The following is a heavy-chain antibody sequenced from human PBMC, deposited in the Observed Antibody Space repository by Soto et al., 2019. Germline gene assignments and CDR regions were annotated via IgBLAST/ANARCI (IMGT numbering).Heavy chain of an antibody. D-gene: IGHD4-17*01. CDR2: TSGGGDVA. Sequence: EVQLLESGGGLVQPGGSLRLSCAASGFTFISYAMSWVRQAPGKGLEWVSGTSGGGDVAFYADSVKGRFTISRDNSKNTLYLQMNSLRAEDTALYYCVKKSIGTVTNPVYWYSDLWGRGTLVTVSS. CDR1: GFTFISYA. CDR3: VKKSIGTVTNPVYWYSDL. V-gene: IGHV3-23*01. J-gene: IGHJ2*01.